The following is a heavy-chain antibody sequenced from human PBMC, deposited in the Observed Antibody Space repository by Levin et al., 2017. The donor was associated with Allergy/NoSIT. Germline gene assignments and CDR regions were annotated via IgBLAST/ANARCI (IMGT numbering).Heavy chain of an antibody. CDR1: AFTFTSYY. Sequence: NAGGSLRLSCDGSAFTFTSYYMSWIRQAPGKGLEWISYISPTSTTIYYADSVRGRFTVSRDNAEDSLFLQMDSLTTDDTAIYYCATHIETYSHFEYWGRGTLVTVSS. J-gene: IGHJ4*02. D-gene: IGHD2-21*01. CDR3: ATHIETYSHFEY. V-gene: IGHV3-11*01. CDR2: ISPTSTTI.